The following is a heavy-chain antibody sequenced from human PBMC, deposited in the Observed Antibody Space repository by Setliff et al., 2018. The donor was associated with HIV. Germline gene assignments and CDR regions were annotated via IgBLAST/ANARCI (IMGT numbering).Heavy chain of an antibody. V-gene: IGHV1-2*02. D-gene: IGHD3-16*01. J-gene: IGHJ5*02. CDR3: ATAGGRSWFDP. CDR1: GYTFDAKY. CDR2: LNPNSGGT. Sequence: ASVKVSCKTSGYTFDAKYIHWARQAPGQGLEWMGWLNPNSGGTNYARKFQGRVTMTRDTSISTAYMELNSLRSDGTAVYYCATAGGRSWFDPWGPGTLVTVSS.